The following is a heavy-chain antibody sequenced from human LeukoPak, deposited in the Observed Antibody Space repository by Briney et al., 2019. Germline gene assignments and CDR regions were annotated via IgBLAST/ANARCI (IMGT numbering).Heavy chain of an antibody. V-gene: IGHV3-53*01. Sequence: GGSLRLSCAASGFIVSSNYMSWVRQAPGKGLEWVSVIYADCSTYYADSVKGRFTISRDKSKNTLYLQMNSLRAEDTAVYYCASRTSLFIWGQGTLVTVSS. CDR1: GFIVSSNY. CDR2: IYADCST. CDR3: ASRTSLFI. J-gene: IGHJ4*02. D-gene: IGHD2-2*01.